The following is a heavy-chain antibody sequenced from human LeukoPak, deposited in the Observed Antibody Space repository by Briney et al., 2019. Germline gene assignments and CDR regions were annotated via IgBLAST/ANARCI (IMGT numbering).Heavy chain of an antibody. V-gene: IGHV1-18*01. CDR2: IRDYNGNT. Sequence: ASVEVCCNASGYTVTSYVTISWRQSPGQGLKWRRWIRDYNGNTNYRKKLQGRVTMTKDKSTSTAYMELRSLRSDDTAVYYCARDKVGSYFGYNYWGQGTLVTVSS. J-gene: IGHJ4*02. CDR1: GYTVTSYV. CDR3: ARDKVGSYFGYNY. D-gene: IGHD1-26*01.